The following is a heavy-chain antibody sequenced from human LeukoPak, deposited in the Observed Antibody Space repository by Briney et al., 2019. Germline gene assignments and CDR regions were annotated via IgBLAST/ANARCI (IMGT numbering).Heavy chain of an antibody. Sequence: ASVKVSCKASGYTFTMYGISLVRQAPGQGLEWMGWSSPYNGNTNYAETVQDRVTMTTDTSTTTADMELRSLRSDDTAVYYCAGGYGDYDYWGQGTLVIVSS. CDR3: AGGYGDYDY. CDR2: SSPYNGNT. D-gene: IGHD4-17*01. V-gene: IGHV1-18*04. CDR1: GYTFTMYG. J-gene: IGHJ4*02.